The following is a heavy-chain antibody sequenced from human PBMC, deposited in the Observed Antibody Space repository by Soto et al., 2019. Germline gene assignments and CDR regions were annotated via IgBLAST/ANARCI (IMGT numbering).Heavy chain of an antibody. V-gene: IGHV1-3*01. J-gene: IGHJ4*02. D-gene: IGHD5-18*01. CDR1: GCTFTSYA. CDR2: INAGNGNT. CDR3: ARDIWSGYTAAGY. Sequence: ASVKVSCKASGCTFTSYAMHWVRQAPGQRLEWMGWINAGNGNTKYSQKFQGRVTITRDTSASTAYMELSSLRSEDTAVYYCARDIWSGYTAAGYWGQGTLVTVSS.